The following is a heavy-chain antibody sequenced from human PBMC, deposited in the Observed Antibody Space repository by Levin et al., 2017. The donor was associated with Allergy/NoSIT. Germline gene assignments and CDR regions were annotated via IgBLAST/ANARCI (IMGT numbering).Heavy chain of an antibody. V-gene: IGHV3-23*01. CDR1: GFTFSSYA. CDR2: ISGSGGNT. J-gene: IGHJ4*02. D-gene: IGHD2-2*01. CDR3: AKDTPALSAGPYFDY. Sequence: GESLKISCAASGFTFSSYAMSWVRQAPGKGLEWVSGISGSGGNTYYADSVKGRFTISRDDSKNTLYLQMNSLRVDDTAVYYCAKDTPALSAGPYFDYWGQGTLVTVSS.